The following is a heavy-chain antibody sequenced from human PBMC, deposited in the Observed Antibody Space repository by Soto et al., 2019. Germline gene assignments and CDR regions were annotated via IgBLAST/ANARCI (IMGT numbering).Heavy chain of an antibody. CDR2: INHSGST. Sequence: QVQLQQWGAGLLKPSETLSLTCAVYGGSFSGYYWSWIRQPPGKGLEWIGEINHSGSTNYNPSLKSRVTISVDTSKNQFSLKLSSVTAADTAVYYCARLRIFGVVIIYPAFDIWGQGTMVTVSS. V-gene: IGHV4-34*01. CDR1: GGSFSGYY. CDR3: ARLRIFGVVIIYPAFDI. D-gene: IGHD3-3*01. J-gene: IGHJ3*02.